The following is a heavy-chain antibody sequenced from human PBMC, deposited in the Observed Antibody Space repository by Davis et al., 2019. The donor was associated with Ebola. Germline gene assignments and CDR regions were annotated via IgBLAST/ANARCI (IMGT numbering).Heavy chain of an antibody. CDR2: MYFSGNN. Sequence: SETLSLTCSVSGDSVSSGSYYWSWIRQPPGKGLEWVGYMYFSGNNNYNSSLKGRVAISLDTSKNQFSLKLTSVTAADTAVYYCATLSGGVFHYWSQGTLVTVSS. CDR1: GDSVSSGSYY. CDR3: ATLSGGVFHY. V-gene: IGHV4-61*01. J-gene: IGHJ4*02. D-gene: IGHD3-16*01.